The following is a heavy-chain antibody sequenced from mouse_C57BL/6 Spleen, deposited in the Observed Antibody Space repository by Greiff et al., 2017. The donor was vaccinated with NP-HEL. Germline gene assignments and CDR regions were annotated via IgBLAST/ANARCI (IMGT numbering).Heavy chain of an antibody. J-gene: IGHJ4*01. CDR3: TRDPYYYGSRRYAMDY. D-gene: IGHD1-1*01. V-gene: IGHV5-9-1*02. CDR1: GFTFSSYA. CDR2: ISSGGDYI. Sequence: EVKLVESGEGLVKPGGSLKLSCAASGFTFSSYAMSWVRQTPEKRLEWVAYISSGGDYIYYADTVKGRFTISRDNARNTLYLQMSSLKSEGTAMYYCTRDPYYYGSRRYAMDYWGQGTSVTVSS.